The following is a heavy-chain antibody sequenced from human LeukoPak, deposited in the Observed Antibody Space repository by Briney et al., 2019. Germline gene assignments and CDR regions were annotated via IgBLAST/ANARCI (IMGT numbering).Heavy chain of an antibody. Sequence: GGSLRLSCAASGFTVSSNYMSWVRQAPGKGLEWVGHIKSKTHGGTTDYAAPVKGRFTISRDDSKTTLNLQMNSLKTEDTGVYYCTTAVDYRSGSLGGLLFDSWGQGSLVTVSS. D-gene: IGHD3-10*01. CDR2: IKSKTHGGTT. CDR1: GFTVSSNY. J-gene: IGHJ4*02. CDR3: TTAVDYRSGSLGGLLFDS. V-gene: IGHV3-15*01.